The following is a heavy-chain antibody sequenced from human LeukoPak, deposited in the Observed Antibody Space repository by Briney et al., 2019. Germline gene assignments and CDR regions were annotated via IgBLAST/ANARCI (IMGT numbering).Heavy chain of an antibody. CDR2: INGDGRNI. V-gene: IGHV3-74*01. Sequence: GGSLRLSCVASGFTFSSYWMHWVRQDPRKGLVWVSRINGDGRNINYADSVRGRFTISRDNAKNTLYLEMTSLRDEDAGVYYCIREKDYDFWSGYSYYFDFWGQGTLVTVSS. CDR1: GFTFSSYW. D-gene: IGHD3-3*01. J-gene: IGHJ4*02. CDR3: IREKDYDFWSGYSYYFDF.